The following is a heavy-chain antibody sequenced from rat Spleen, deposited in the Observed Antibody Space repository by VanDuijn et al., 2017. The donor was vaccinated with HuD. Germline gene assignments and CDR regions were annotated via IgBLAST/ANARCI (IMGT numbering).Heavy chain of an antibody. CDR1: GHSISSTYR. V-gene: IGHV3-3*01. Sequence: EVQLQESGPGLVKPSQSLSLTCSVSGHSISSTYRWNWIRKFPGNKLEWMGYINSAGTTIYSPSLKSRISITRDTSKNQFLLQVNSVTTDDTATYYCARSDGVHYFLPFADWGQGSLVTVSS. J-gene: IGHJ3*01. CDR3: ARSDGVHYFLPFAD. D-gene: IGHD1-12*02. CDR2: INSAGTT.